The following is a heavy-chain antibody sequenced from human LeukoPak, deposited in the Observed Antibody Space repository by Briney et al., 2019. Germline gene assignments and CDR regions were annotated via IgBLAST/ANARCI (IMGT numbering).Heavy chain of an antibody. CDR2: IYYSGST. V-gene: IGHV4-59*01. J-gene: IGHJ6*02. CDR3: ARDRSPEGYYDGSHWDYYHGMDV. D-gene: IGHD3-22*01. CDR1: GGSISNYY. Sequence: RPSETLSLTCTVSGGSISNYYWSWIRQPPGKGLEWIGYIYYSGSTNYNPSLKSRVTISVDTSKNQFSLNLSSVTAADTAMYYCARDRSPEGYYDGSHWDYYHGMDVWGQGTTVTVSS.